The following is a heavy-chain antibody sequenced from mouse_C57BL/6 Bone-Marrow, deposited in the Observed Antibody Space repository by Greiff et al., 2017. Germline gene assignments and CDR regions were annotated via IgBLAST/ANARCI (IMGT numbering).Heavy chain of an antibody. Sequence: QVTLKVSGPGILQPSQTLSLTCSFSGFSLSTFGMGVGWIRQPSGKGLEWLAHIWWDGDKSYNPALKSRLTISTDTSKNQVFLKIANVDTADTATYSFARTIYYEGGYDFDNWGQGTTLTVSS. D-gene: IGHD2-4*01. J-gene: IGHJ2*01. CDR1: GFSLSTFGMG. V-gene: IGHV8-8*01. CDR3: ARTIYYEGGYDFDN. CDR2: IWWDGDK.